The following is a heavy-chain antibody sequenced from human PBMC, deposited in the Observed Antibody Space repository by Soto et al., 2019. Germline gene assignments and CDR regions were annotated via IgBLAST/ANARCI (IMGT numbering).Heavy chain of an antibody. CDR3: ARWYYDYIWGSYSSNWFDP. J-gene: IGHJ5*02. V-gene: IGHV3-64*01. CDR1: GFTFSSYA. CDR2: ISSNGGST. Sequence: GGSLRLSCAASGFTFSSYAMHWVRQAPGKGLEYVSAISSNGGSTYYANSVKGRFTISRDNSKNTLYLQMGSLRAEDMAVYYCARWYYDYIWGSYSSNWFDPWGQGTLVTVSS. D-gene: IGHD3-16*01.